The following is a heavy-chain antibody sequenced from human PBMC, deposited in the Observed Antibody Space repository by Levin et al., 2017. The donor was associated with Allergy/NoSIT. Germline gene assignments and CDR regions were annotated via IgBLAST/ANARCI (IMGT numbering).Heavy chain of an antibody. CDR3: ARDLKVAGKYYYYGMDV. D-gene: IGHD6-19*01. CDR1: GYTFTGYY. Sequence: GASVKVSCKASGYTFTGYYMHWVRQAPGQGLEWMGWINPNSGGTNYAQKFQGRVTMTRDTSISTAYMELSRLRSDDTAVYYCARDLKVAGKYYYYGMDVWGQGTTVTVSS. CDR2: INPNSGGT. V-gene: IGHV1-2*02. J-gene: IGHJ6*02.